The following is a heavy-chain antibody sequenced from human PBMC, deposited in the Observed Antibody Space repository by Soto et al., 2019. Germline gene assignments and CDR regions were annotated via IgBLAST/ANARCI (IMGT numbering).Heavy chain of an antibody. V-gene: IGHV3-21*01. CDR3: TRDASRDSSARGWFDP. Sequence: GGSLRLSCAASGFTFRSFTMNWVRQAPGKGLEWVSTISSNSAYIHYTDALRGRFTISRDNAKNSLHLQMNSLRAEDTAVYYCTRDASRDSSARGWFDPWGPGTLVTVSS. CDR1: GFTFRSFT. CDR2: ISSNSAYI. D-gene: IGHD6-13*01. J-gene: IGHJ5*02.